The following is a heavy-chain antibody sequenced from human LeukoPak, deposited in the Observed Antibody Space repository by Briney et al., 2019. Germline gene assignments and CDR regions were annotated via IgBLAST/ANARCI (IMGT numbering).Heavy chain of an antibody. Sequence: SVKVSCKASGGTFSSYTISWVRQAPGRGLEWMGRIIPILGIANYAQKFQGRVTITADKSTSTAYMELSSLRSEDTAVYYCAREAHNCSSTSCYFKGGIFDYWGQGTLVTVSS. J-gene: IGHJ4*02. CDR1: GGTFSSYT. CDR3: AREAHNCSSTSCYFKGGIFDY. CDR2: IIPILGIA. D-gene: IGHD2-2*01. V-gene: IGHV1-69*02.